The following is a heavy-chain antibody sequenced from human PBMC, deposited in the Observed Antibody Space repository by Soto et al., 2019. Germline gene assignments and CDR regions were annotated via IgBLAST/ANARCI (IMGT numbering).Heavy chain of an antibody. V-gene: IGHV4-31*01. J-gene: IGHJ6*02. Sequence: QVQLQESGPGLVKPSQTLSLTCTVSGGSISSGGYYWSWIRQHPGKGLEWIGYIYYSGSTYYNPSLKGLVTISVDTSKNQFSLKLSSVTAADTAVYYCARGGRRSPGMDVWGQGTTVTVSS. CDR1: GGSISSGGYY. CDR3: ARGGRRSPGMDV. CDR2: IYYSGST.